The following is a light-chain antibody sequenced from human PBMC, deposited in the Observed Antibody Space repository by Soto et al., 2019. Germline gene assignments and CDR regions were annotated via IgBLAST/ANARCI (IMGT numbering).Light chain of an antibody. CDR1: QSVSRNY. V-gene: IGKV3-20*01. Sequence: EIVLTQSPGTLSLSPGEGATLSCRASQSVSRNYLAWYQQKPGQAPRLLIYTASRRATGIPDRVSGSGSGTDFTLTISRLEPEDAAVYYCQQYSRAPITFGQGTRLEIK. CDR2: TAS. J-gene: IGKJ5*01. CDR3: QQYSRAPIT.